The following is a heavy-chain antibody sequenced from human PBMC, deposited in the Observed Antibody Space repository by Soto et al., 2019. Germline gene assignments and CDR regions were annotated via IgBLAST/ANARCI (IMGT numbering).Heavy chain of an antibody. CDR3: ARPREAGKYYYGVDV. CDR2: IYPGDSDT. D-gene: IGHD6-19*01. V-gene: IGHV5-51*01. J-gene: IGHJ6*02. Sequence: EVQLVQSGAEVKKPGESLKISCKGSGYSFTSYWIGWVRQMPGKGLEWMGIIYPGDSDTRYSPSFQGQVTISADKSISTAYLQWSSLKASGTAMYYCARPREAGKYYYGVDVWGQGTTVTVSS. CDR1: GYSFTSYW.